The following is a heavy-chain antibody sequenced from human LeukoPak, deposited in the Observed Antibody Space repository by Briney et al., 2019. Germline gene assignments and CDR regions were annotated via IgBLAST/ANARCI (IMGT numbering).Heavy chain of an antibody. CDR2: ISAYNGNT. V-gene: IGHV1-18*01. CDR3: AREYCSSISCYNYYYMDV. Sequence: VASVKVSCKASGYTFTSYGISWVRQAPGQGLEWMGWISAYNGNTNYAQKLQGRVTMTTDTSTSTAYMELRSLRSDDTAVYFCAREYCSSISCYNYYYMDVWGKGTTVTVSS. D-gene: IGHD2-2*02. CDR1: GYTFTSYG. J-gene: IGHJ6*03.